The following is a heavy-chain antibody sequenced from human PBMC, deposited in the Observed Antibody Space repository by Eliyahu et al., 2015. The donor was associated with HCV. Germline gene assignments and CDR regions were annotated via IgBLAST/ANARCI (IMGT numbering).Heavy chain of an antibody. D-gene: IGHD6-19*01. CDR3: ARDASDWYGCPDV. CDR2: ISRDGSNQ. Sequence: QVQLVESGGGVVQPGMSLRLSCAASRFXFSIFPMYWVRQPPGKGLGWVAVISRDGSNQYYAESVKGRLTISRDNSRNTLYLQMNSLRPEDTAVYYCARDASDWYGCPDVWGQGTLVTVSS. CDR1: RFXFSIFP. V-gene: IGHV3-30*03. J-gene: IGHJ4*02.